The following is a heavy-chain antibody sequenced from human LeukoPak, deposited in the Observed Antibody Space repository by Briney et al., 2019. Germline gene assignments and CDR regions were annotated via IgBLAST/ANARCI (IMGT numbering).Heavy chain of an antibody. D-gene: IGHD3-3*01. CDR1: GFTFSSYA. CDR3: ARVPGEDRFLKWSISSYYMDV. J-gene: IGHJ6*03. CDR2: ISYDGSNK. V-gene: IGHV3-30*04. Sequence: PGGSLRLSCAASGFTFSSYAMHWVRQAPGKGLEWVAVISYDGSNKYYADFVKGRFTISRDNSKNTLYLQMNSLRAEDTAVYYCARVPGEDRFLKWSISSYYMDVWGKGTTVTVSS.